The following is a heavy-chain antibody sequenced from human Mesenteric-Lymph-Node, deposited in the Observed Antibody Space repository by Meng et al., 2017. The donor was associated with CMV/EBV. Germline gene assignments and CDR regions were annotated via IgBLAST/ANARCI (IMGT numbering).Heavy chain of an antibody. D-gene: IGHD5-18*01. Sequence: SGGSMISSNSYWGWIRQPPGKGLEWIGSIYYSGSTYYNPSLKSRVTISVDTSKNQFSLKLTSVPAADTAVYHCARHLGYTYGRYYFDLWGRGTLVTVSS. CDR1: GGSMISSNSY. CDR2: IYYSGST. CDR3: ARHLGYTYGRYYFDL. V-gene: IGHV4-39*01. J-gene: IGHJ2*01.